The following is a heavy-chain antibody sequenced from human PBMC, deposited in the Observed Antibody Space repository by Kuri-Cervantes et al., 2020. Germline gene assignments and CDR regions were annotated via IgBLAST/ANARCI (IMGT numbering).Heavy chain of an antibody. CDR3: ARDNIVVVMDTYYYYYMDV. V-gene: IGHV1-18*04. Sequence: ASVKVSCKASGCTFTNYFIHWVRQAPGQGLEWMGWISAYNGNTNYAQKLQGRVTMTTDTSTSTAYMELRSLRSDDTAVYYCARDNIVVVMDTYYYYYMDVWGKGTTVTVSS. CDR1: GCTFTNYF. J-gene: IGHJ6*03. CDR2: ISAYNGNT. D-gene: IGHD5-18*01.